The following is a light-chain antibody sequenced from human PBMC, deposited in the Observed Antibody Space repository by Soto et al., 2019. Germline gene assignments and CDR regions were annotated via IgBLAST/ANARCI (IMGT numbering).Light chain of an antibody. CDR2: GAS. J-gene: IGKJ1*01. CDR3: QQCHRYLT. V-gene: IGKV1-5*01. CDR1: ESMSNC. Sequence: DIQMTQPPSTLSASVGDRVTITCRASESMSNCLAWYQQKPGKAPKLLISGASSLQSGVPSRFSGSASGTEFTLTISSLQPDDIATYYCQQCHRYLTFGQGTKVEMK.